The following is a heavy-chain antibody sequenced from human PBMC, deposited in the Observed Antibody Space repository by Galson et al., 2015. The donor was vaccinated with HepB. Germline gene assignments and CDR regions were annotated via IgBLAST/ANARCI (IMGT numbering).Heavy chain of an antibody. V-gene: IGHV3-30-3*01. J-gene: IGHJ4*02. CDR2: ISYDGSNK. CDR3: AGALLRLYSNYLGLDY. Sequence: SLRLSCAASGFTFSSYAMHWVRQAPGKGLEWVAVISYDGSNKYYADSVKGRFTISRDNSKNTLYLQMNSLRAEDTAVYYCAGALLRLYSNYLGLDYWGQGTLVTVSS. D-gene: IGHD4-11*01. CDR1: GFTFSSYA.